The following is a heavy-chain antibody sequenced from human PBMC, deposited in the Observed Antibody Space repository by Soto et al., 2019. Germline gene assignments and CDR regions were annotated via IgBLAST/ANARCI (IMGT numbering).Heavy chain of an antibody. CDR3: AIPYYYDSSGYFPFDY. CDR1: GFTFSSYA. J-gene: IGHJ4*02. D-gene: IGHD3-22*01. V-gene: IGHV3-23*01. Sequence: TGGSLRLSCAASGFTFSSYAMSWVRQAPGKGLEWVSAISGSGGSTYYADSVKGRFTISRDNSKNTLYLQMNSLRAEDTAVYYCAIPYYYDSSGYFPFDYWGQGTLVTVSS. CDR2: ISGSGGST.